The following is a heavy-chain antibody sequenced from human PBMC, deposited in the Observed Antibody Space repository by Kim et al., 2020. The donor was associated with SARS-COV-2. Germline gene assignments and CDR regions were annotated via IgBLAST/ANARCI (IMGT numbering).Heavy chain of an antibody. J-gene: IGHJ5*01. D-gene: IGHD1-26*01. CDR1: GNTITNYD. Sequence: ASVKVSCKASGNTITNYDIHWVRQAPGQGLQWMARISPGSGATGISQKFQGRVTVTRDTSITTAYMELSSLRSEDTAIYYCATAGEEWDRQDSWG. CDR2: ISPGSGAT. V-gene: IGHV1-8*02. CDR3: ATAGEEWDRQDS.